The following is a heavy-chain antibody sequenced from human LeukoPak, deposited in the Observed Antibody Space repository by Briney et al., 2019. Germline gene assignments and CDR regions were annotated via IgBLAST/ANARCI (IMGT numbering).Heavy chain of an antibody. V-gene: IGHV4-4*07. CDR1: SASISTYY. CDR3: ARDQGDILAWPYMDV. CDR2: IYTSGST. Sequence: SETLSLTCTVSSASISTYYWSWIRQSAGKGLEWIGRIYTSGSTNYNPSLKSRVTMSVDTSKNQFSLKLSSVTAADTAVYYCARDQGDILAWPYMDVWGKGTTVTISS. D-gene: IGHD3-9*01. J-gene: IGHJ6*03.